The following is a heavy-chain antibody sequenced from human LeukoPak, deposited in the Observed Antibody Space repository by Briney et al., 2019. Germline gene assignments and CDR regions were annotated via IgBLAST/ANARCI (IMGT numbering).Heavy chain of an antibody. CDR2: ISYDGSNK. CDR1: GFTFSSYG. Sequence: GGFLRLSCAASGFTFSSYGMHWVRQAPGKGLEWVAVISYDGSNKYYADSVKGRFTISRDNSKNTLYLQMNSLRAEDTAVYYCAKELSAWLDYWGQGTLVTVSS. CDR3: AKELSAWLDY. J-gene: IGHJ4*02. V-gene: IGHV3-30*18.